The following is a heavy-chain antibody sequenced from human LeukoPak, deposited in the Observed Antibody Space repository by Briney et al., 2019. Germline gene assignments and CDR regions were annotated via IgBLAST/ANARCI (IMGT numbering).Heavy chain of an antibody. CDR3: TRGPYSYDSSGAFDI. J-gene: IGHJ3*02. CDR2: IYTSGST. V-gene: IGHV4-4*07. CDR1: GGSISSYY. D-gene: IGHD3-22*01. Sequence: PSETLSLTCTVSGGSISSYYWSWIRQPAGKGLEWIGRIYTSGSTNYNPSLKSRVTMSVDTSKNQFSLKLSSVTAADTAVYFCTRGPYSYDSSGAFDIWGQGTMVTVSS.